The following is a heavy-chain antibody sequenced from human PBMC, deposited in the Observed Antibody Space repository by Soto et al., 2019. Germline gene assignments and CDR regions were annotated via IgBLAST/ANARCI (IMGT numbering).Heavy chain of an antibody. J-gene: IGHJ4*02. Sequence: GGSLRLSCAASGFIFSNYAMNWVRQTPGKGLEWVSIVVSRDSGYAHYADSVKGRFTISRDNSRNTLDLQMNNLRVEDTAVYYCVRDARSYPDYWGQGTLVTVSS. CDR1: GFIFSNYA. CDR3: VRDARSYPDY. V-gene: IGHV3-23*01. CDR2: VSRDSGYA.